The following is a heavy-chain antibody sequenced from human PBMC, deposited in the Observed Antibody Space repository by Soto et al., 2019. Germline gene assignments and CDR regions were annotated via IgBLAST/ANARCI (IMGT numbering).Heavy chain of an antibody. CDR1: GFTFTSSA. J-gene: IGHJ6*02. Sequence: SVKVSCKASGFTFTSSAAQWVRQARGQRLEWIGWIVVGSGNTNYAQKFQERVTITRDMSTSTAYMELSSLRSEDTAVYYCAADTPAERLAYYYGMDVWGQGTTVTVSS. CDR2: IVVGSGNT. V-gene: IGHV1-58*01. CDR3: AADTPAERLAYYYGMDV.